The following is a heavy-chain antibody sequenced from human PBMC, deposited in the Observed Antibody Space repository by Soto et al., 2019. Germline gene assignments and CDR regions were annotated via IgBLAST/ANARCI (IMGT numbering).Heavy chain of an antibody. CDR1: GFTFSSYS. CDR2: ISSSSIYI. D-gene: IGHD2-15*01. CDR3: ASCTYCSGGSCYPVQKYCCFDL. Sequence: PGGSLRLSCAASGFTFSSYSINWVRQAPGKGLEWVSSISSSSIYIYYADSVKGRFTISRDNAKNSLYLQMNSLRAEDRAGYYCASCTYCSGGSCYPVQKYCCFDLLGGVTLVAVCS. V-gene: IGHV3-21*01. J-gene: IGHJ2*01.